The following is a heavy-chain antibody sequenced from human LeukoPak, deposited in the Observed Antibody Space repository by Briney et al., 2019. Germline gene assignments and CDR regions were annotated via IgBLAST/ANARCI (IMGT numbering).Heavy chain of an antibody. CDR2: IHYTGTV. V-gene: IGHV4-59*01. Sequence: SETLSLTCTVSGGTTSWFYWSWTRQSPGRGLEWIAYIHYTGTVNYNPAHKSRATISVDMSNNQFSLELTFVTAADTAVYYCARGLTTDYGAFNIWGQGTAVSVSS. J-gene: IGHJ3*02. CDR3: ARGLTTDYGAFNI. D-gene: IGHD4-17*01. CDR1: GGTTSWFY.